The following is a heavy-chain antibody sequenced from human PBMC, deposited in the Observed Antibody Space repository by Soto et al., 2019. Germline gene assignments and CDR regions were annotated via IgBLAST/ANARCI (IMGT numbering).Heavy chain of an antibody. CDR1: GFTVSSNY. V-gene: IGHV3-66*01. D-gene: IGHD3-3*01. CDR2: IYSGGST. J-gene: IGHJ6*02. CDR3: ARNTHNYDFWSGYYHYGMDV. Sequence: GGSLRLSCAASGFTVSSNYMSWVRQAPGKGLEWVSVIYSGGSTYYADSVKGRFTISRDNSKNTLYLQMNSLRAEDTAVYYCARNTHNYDFWSGYYHYGMDVRGQGTTVTVSS.